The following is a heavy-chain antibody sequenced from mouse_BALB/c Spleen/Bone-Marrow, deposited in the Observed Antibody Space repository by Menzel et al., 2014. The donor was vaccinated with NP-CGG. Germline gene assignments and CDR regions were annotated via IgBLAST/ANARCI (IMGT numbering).Heavy chain of an antibody. J-gene: IGHJ4*01. CDR2: IDPANGNT. Sequence: EVQLQQSGAELVKPGASVKLSCTASGFNIKDTYLHWVKQRPEQGLEWIGRIDPANGNTKYDTKFQGKATITADTSSNTAYLQLSSLKSEDTAVCYCARGEYYAMDYWGQGPPVTVSS. V-gene: IGHV14-3*02. CDR3: ARGEYYAMDY. CDR1: GFNIKDTY.